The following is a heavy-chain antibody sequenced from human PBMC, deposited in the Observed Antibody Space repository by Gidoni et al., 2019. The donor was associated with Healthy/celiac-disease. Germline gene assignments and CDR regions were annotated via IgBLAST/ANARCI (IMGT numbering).Heavy chain of an antibody. CDR3: ARGRRNGVAN. CDR2: INHSGIT. Sequence: QVQLQQWGEGLWKHSETLALTCAVYGASFSGYYWSWIRQPPGKGLEWIGEINHSGITNYNPSLKRRVTLSVDTSKNQFSLKLSSVTAADTAVYYCARGRRNGVANWGQGTLATVSS. J-gene: IGHJ4*02. D-gene: IGHD3-3*01. V-gene: IGHV4-34*01. CDR1: GASFSGYY.